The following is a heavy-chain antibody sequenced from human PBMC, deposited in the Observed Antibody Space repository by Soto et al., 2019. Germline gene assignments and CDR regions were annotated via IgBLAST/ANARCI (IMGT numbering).Heavy chain of an antibody. CDR2: INHSGST. D-gene: IGHD5-12*01. CDR1: GGSFSGYY. V-gene: IGHV4-34*01. Sequence: SETLSLTCAVYGGSFSGYYWSWIRQPPGKGLEWIGEINHSGSTNYNPSLKSRVTISVDTSKNQFSLKLSSVTAADTALYYCARFSGYGPGYYYMDVWGKGTTVTVSS. J-gene: IGHJ6*03. CDR3: ARFSGYGPGYYYMDV.